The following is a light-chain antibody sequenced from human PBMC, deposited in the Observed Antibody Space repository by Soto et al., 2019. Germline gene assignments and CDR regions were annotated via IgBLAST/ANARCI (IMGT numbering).Light chain of an antibody. V-gene: IGKV1-27*01. Sequence: DIQMTQSPSSLSASVGDRVTITCRASQGFSNNLDWYQQKPGKVPKLLIYAASTLQSGVPSRFSGSGSGTDFTLTISSLQPEDVATYYCQKYNSAPLTFGPGTKVDIK. CDR3: QKYNSAPLT. J-gene: IGKJ3*01. CDR1: QGFSNN. CDR2: AAS.